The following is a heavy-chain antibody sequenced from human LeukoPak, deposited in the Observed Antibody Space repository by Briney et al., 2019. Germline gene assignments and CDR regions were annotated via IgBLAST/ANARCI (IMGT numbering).Heavy chain of an antibody. D-gene: IGHD4/OR15-4a*01. CDR1: GFTFSSYS. CDR2: ISSSSSTI. Sequence: AGGSLRLSCAASGFTFSSYSMNWVRQAPGKGLEWVSYISSSSSTIYYADSVKGRFTISGDNAKNSLYLQMNSLRAEDTAVYYCARELTRHAFDIWGQGTMVTVSS. V-gene: IGHV3-48*01. CDR3: ARELTRHAFDI. J-gene: IGHJ3*02.